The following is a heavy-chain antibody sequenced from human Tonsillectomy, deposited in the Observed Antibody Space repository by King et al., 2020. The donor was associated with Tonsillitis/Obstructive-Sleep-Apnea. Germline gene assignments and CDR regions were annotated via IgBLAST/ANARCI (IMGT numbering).Heavy chain of an antibody. V-gene: IGHV4-59*01. J-gene: IGHJ5*02. CDR1: GVSINNYY. D-gene: IGHD7-27*01. CDR2: ISHSGSA. Sequence: QLQESGPGLLKTSETLSLTCTVSGVSINNYYWNWIRQPPGQGLEWIGYISHSGSANYSPSLESRVTISVDMSKNQLSLRLSSVTAADTAVDFCAFLIGDGGYNWFDPWGQGTLVTVSS. CDR3: AFLIGDGGYNWFDP.